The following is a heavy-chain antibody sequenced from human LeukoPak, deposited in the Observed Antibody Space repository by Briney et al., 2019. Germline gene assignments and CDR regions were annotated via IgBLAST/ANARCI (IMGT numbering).Heavy chain of an antibody. CDR2: IKQDGSET. V-gene: IGHV3-7*01. Sequence: GGSLRLSCAASGFTFSNYWMSWVRRAPGKGLEWVANIKQDGSETYYVDSVGGRFTISRDNAKKSLYLQMNSLRAEDTAVYYCARDFWGAYRVDYFDYWGQGTLVTVSS. D-gene: IGHD3-3*01. CDR1: GFTFSNYW. J-gene: IGHJ4*02. CDR3: ARDFWGAYRVDYFDY.